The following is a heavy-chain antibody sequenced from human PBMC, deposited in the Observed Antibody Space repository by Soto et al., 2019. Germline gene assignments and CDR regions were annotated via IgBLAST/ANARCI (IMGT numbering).Heavy chain of an antibody. V-gene: IGHV1-69*06. D-gene: IGHD3-22*01. CDR3: ASNKYDSSAYYYWYLGL. CDR1: EDTFRNYA. CDR2: IIPIFGTA. J-gene: IGHJ2*01. Sequence: QVELVQSGAEVKKPGSSVKVSCQASEDTFRNYAISWVRQAPGQGLEWMGGIIPIFGTANYAQKFQGRVTITADTSANTVDLELSSLRSEDTAVYYCASNKYDSSAYYYWYLGLWGRGTLVTVSS.